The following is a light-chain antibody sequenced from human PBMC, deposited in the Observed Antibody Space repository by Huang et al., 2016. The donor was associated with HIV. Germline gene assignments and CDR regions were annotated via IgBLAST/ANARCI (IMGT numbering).Light chain of an antibody. V-gene: IGKV3-20*01. CDR2: SAS. CDR1: HNITSSS. J-gene: IGKJ2*01. Sequence: EIVLTQSPGTLSLSPGESATLSCRASHNITSSSLAWFQQKPGQTPRLLIYSASTRSTCTPDRFSGSGSVTDFTLTIARLPPGDFAVYFCHQYGTSPYTFGQGTQLEI. CDR3: HQYGTSPYT.